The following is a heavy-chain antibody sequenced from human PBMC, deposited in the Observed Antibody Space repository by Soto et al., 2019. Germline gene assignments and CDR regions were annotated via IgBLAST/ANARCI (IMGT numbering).Heavy chain of an antibody. D-gene: IGHD4-17*01. V-gene: IGHV4-59*01. J-gene: IGHJ4*02. CDR2: IYYSGST. CDR3: ARDRGSDYVSDYFDY. Sequence: SETLSLTCTVSGDSIISNYWSWILQPPGKGLEWIGYIYYSGSTNYNPSLKSRVTISVDTSMNQFSLKLSSVTAADTAVYYCARDRGSDYVSDYFDYWGQGTLVTVSS. CDR1: GDSIISNY.